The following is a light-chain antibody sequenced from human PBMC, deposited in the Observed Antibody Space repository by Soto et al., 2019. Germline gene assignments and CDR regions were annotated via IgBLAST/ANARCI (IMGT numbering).Light chain of an antibody. CDR2: DTS. J-gene: IGKJ5*01. CDR3: QQRNNWPPTFT. V-gene: IGKV3-11*01. Sequence: EIVLTQSPGTLALSPGGRATLSCRSSQSVGSFLAWYQHKPGQAPRPLIYDTSIRATGIPARFSGSGSGTDFTLTISSLEPEDFAVYYCQQRNNWPPTFTFGQGTRLEIK. CDR1: QSVGSF.